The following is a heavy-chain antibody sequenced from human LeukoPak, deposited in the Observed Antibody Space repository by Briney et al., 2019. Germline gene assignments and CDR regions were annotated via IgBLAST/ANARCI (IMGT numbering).Heavy chain of an antibody. D-gene: IGHD3-3*01. CDR1: GDSISTYY. CDR2: IYYTGST. V-gene: IGHV4-59*01. Sequence: PSETLSLTCTVSGDSISTYYRSWIRPPPGKGLEWIGYIYYTGSTSYNPSLKSRVTMSVDTSKNQFSLWLSSVTAADTAVYYCAREPINYDSWFDPWGQGILVTVSS. J-gene: IGHJ5*02. CDR3: AREPINYDSWFDP.